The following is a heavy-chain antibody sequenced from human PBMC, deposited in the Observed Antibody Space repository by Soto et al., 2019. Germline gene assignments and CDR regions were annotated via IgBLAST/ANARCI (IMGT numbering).Heavy chain of an antibody. V-gene: IGHV5-51*01. CDR2: IYPGDSDT. Sequence: GSLKISCKGSGYSFTSYWIGWVRQMPGKGLEWMGIIYPGDSDTRYSPSFQGQVTISADKSISTAYLQWSSLKASDTAMYYCERHNSNYYFDYWGQGTLVTASS. D-gene: IGHD4-4*01. CDR1: GYSFTSYW. J-gene: IGHJ4*02. CDR3: ERHNSNYYFDY.